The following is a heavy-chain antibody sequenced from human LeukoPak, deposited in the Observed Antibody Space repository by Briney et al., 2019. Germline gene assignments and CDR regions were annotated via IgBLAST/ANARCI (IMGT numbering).Heavy chain of an antibody. CDR2: INPNSGGT. J-gene: IGHJ3*02. CDR3: ARVRLDAFDI. Sequence: ASVRVSCKASGYTFTGYYMHWVRQAPGQVREWMGWINPNSGGTNYAQKFQGRVTMTRDTSVSTAYMELSRLRSDDTAVYYCARVRLDAFDIWGQGTMVTVSS. CDR1: GYTFTGYY. V-gene: IGHV1-2*02.